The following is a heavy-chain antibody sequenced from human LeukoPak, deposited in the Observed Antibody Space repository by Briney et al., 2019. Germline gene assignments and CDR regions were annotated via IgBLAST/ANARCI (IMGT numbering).Heavy chain of an antibody. D-gene: IGHD3-3*01. V-gene: IGHV1-69*05. Sequence: ASVKVSCKASGGTFSSYAISWVRQAPGQGLEWMGGIIPIFGAANYAQNFQGRVTITTDESTRTAYMELSSLRSEDTAVYYCAGKGGLRFLEWLAPDVWGKGTTVTVSS. CDR3: AGKGGLRFLEWLAPDV. CDR1: GGTFSSYA. J-gene: IGHJ6*04. CDR2: IIPIFGAA.